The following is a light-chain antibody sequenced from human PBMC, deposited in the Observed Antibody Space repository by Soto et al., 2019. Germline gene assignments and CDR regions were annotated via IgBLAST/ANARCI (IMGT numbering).Light chain of an antibody. CDR1: QSIRRW. CDR2: AAS. V-gene: IGKV1-39*01. J-gene: IGKJ1*01. CDR3: QQTYSSPRT. Sequence: DIQMTQSPSTLSASVGDRVTITCQASQSIRRWLAWYQQKPGKAPNLLIYAASSLQTGVPSRFTGSGSGTDFTLTISNLQPEDFAVYYCQQTYSSPRTFGQGTKVDIK.